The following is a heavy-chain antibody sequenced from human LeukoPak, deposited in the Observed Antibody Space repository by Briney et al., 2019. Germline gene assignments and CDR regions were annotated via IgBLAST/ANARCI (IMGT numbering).Heavy chain of an antibody. CDR2: IYSGGST. CDR1: GFTVSSNY. CDR3: ARAPQYCSSTSCHLDY. V-gene: IGHV3-66*01. J-gene: IGHJ4*02. Sequence: SGGSLRLSCAASGFTVSSNYMSWVRQAPGKGLEWVSAIYSGGSTYYADSVKGRFTISRDNAKNSLYLQMNSLRAEDTAVYYCARAPQYCSSTSCHLDYWGQGTLVTVSS. D-gene: IGHD2-2*01.